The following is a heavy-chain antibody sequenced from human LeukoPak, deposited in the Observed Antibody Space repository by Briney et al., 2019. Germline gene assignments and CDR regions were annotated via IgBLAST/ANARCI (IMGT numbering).Heavy chain of an antibody. CDR2: IKEDGSET. J-gene: IGHJ5*02. CDR3: ARANSGVLRFLEWLPHRSSYNWFDP. V-gene: IGHV3-7*03. CDR1: GFTFSRYW. D-gene: IGHD3-3*01. Sequence: PGGSLRLSCAASGFTFSRYWMTWVRQAPGKGLEWVANIKEDGSETYYVDSVKGRFTISRDNAKKSLYLQMNSLRAEDTAVYYCARANSGVLRFLEWLPHRSSYNWFDPWGQGTLVTVSS.